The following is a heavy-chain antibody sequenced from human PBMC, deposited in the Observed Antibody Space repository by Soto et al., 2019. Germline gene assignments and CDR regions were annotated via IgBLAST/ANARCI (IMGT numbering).Heavy chain of an antibody. Sequence: QVQLQESGPGLVKPSQTLSLTCTVSGGSISGGVYYWSWIRQPPGKGLEWIGYIFDSGSTYYNPSLRKRVTISVDTSKNKYSLRLSSVTAADTAVYYCARAIIPLTTDWYFDLWGRGTLVTVSS. D-gene: IGHD4-17*01. CDR1: GGSISGGVYY. CDR3: ARAIIPLTTDWYFDL. J-gene: IGHJ2*01. V-gene: IGHV4-30-4*01. CDR2: IFDSGST.